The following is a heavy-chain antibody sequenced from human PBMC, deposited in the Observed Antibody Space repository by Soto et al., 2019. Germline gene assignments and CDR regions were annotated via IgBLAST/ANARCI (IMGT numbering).Heavy chain of an antibody. CDR2: IWHAGNNK. Sequence: QVQLVESGGGVVQPGRSLRLSCAASGFTFSNYGMHWVRQAPGKGLEWVAIIWHAGNNKYYADSVRGRFIISRDNSKNMLYLQLNSMRAEDTAVYSCASDLVGASDSYGLDVWGQGTPVTVSS. CDR1: GFTFSNYG. V-gene: IGHV3-33*01. D-gene: IGHD1-26*01. CDR3: ASDLVGASDSYGLDV. J-gene: IGHJ6*02.